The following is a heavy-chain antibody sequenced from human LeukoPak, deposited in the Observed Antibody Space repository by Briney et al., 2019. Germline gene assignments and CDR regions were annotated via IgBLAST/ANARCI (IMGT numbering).Heavy chain of an antibody. J-gene: IGHJ4*02. Sequence: PSETLSLTCTVSGGSISSYSWSWIRQPPGKGLEWIGYIYYSGSTNYNPSLKSRVTISVDTYKKQFSLKLSSVTAADTAVYYCAAQGRYSSGWRADYWGQGTLVTVSS. V-gene: IGHV4-59*01. CDR3: AAQGRYSSGWRADY. CDR1: GGSISSYS. D-gene: IGHD6-19*01. CDR2: IYYSGST.